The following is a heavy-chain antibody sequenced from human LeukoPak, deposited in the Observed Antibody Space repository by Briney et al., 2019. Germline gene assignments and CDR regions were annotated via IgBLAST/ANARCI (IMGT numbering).Heavy chain of an antibody. J-gene: IGHJ4*02. V-gene: IGHV1-69*13. CDR3: ARGYLGYYDSSGYYGFDY. CDR1: AYTFTSYA. Sequence: GASVKVSCKASAYTFTSYAISWVRQAPGQGLEWMGGIIPIFGTANYAQKFQGRVTITADESTSTAYMELSSLRSEDTAVYYCARGYLGYYDSSGYYGFDYWGQGTLVTVSS. CDR2: IIPIFGTA. D-gene: IGHD3-22*01.